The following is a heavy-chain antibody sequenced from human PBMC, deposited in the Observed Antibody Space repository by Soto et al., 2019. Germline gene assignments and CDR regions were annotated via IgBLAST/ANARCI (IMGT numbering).Heavy chain of an antibody. CDR2: ISNDGSST. CDR3: ARDTYYYDSSDHFSADAFDI. D-gene: IGHD3-22*01. J-gene: IGHJ3*02. V-gene: IGHV3-74*01. Sequence: EVQLVESGGGLVQPGGSLRLSCAASGFTSSSYWIHWVRQAPGKXXXWVSRISNDGSSTNYADSVKGRFTISRDNAKNTVYLQMNSLRAEDTAVYYCARDTYYYDSSDHFSADAFDIWGQGTMVTVSS. CDR1: GFTSSSYW.